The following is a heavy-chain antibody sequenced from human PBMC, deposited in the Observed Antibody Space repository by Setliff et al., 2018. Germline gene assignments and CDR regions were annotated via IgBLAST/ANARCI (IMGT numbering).Heavy chain of an antibody. D-gene: IGHD3-22*01. J-gene: IGHJ6*03. CDR2: VSYGGST. Sequence: SQTLSLTCAVSGAAISTYYWSWLRQPPGKGLEWIGYVSYGGSTKYNPSLESRVTISLDAPKNQFSLKLTSVTAADTAVYYCARTGTTYYYSCMDVWGKGTTVTVSS. CDR1: GAAISTYY. V-gene: IGHV4-59*08. CDR3: ARTGTTYYYSCMDV.